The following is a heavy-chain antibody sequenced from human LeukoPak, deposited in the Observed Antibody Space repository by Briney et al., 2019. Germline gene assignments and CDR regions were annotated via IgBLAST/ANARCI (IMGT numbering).Heavy chain of an antibody. CDR3: ARDIVVAGVFEY. CDR2: ISSSSTTI. CDR1: GFTFSSYS. Sequence: GGSRRLSCAASGFTFSSYSMNWVRQAPGKGLEWVSYISSSSTTIYYADSVEGRFTISRDNAKNSLYLQMNSLRAEDTAVYYCARDIVVAGVFEYWGQGTLATVPS. V-gene: IGHV3-48*01. J-gene: IGHJ4*02. D-gene: IGHD6-19*01.